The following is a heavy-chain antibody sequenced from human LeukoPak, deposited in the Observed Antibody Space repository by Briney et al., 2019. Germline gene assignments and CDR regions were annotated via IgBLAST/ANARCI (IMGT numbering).Heavy chain of an antibody. D-gene: IGHD3-9*01. V-gene: IGHV3-33*01. CDR1: GFTFSSYG. CDR2: IWYDGSNK. CDR3: ARDTFGAGTIFVDY. Sequence: GRSLRLSCAASGFTFSSYGMHWVRQAPGEGLEWVAVIWYDGSNKYYADSVKGRFTISRDNSKNTLYLQMDSLRAEDTAVYYCARDTFGAGTIFVDYWGQGTLVTVSS. J-gene: IGHJ4*02.